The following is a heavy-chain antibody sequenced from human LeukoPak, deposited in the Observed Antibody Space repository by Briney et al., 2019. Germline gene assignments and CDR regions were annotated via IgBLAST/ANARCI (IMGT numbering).Heavy chain of an antibody. CDR2: IYPDDSDT. Sequence: GESLKISCETSGFTFSTSWIGWVRQLPGAGLEWVGAIYPDDSDTRYSPSFQGQVRISADKSARTAYLEWASLKASDTATYYCARQRAASGSINWFNPWGQGTWSPSPQ. J-gene: IGHJ5*02. V-gene: IGHV5-51*01. D-gene: IGHD3-10*01. CDR1: GFTFSTSW. CDR3: ARQRAASGSINWFNP.